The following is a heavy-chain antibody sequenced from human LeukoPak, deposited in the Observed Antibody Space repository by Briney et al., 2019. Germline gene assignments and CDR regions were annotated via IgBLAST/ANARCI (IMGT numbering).Heavy chain of an antibody. Sequence: KPGESLKISCKGSGYSFPDYWIGWVRQPPGKGLEWMGIIYPGDSDTKYSPSFQGQVTISADKSISTAFLQWSSLKASDTAMYYCARRRPYSTSLYYFDYWGQGTLVTVSS. J-gene: IGHJ4*02. V-gene: IGHV5-51*01. CDR3: ARRRPYSTSLYYFDY. D-gene: IGHD6-13*01. CDR1: GYSFPDYW. CDR2: IYPGDSDT.